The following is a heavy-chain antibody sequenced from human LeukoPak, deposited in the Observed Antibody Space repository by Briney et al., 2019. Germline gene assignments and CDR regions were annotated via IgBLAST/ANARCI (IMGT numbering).Heavy chain of an antibody. D-gene: IGHD2-2*01. Sequence: PSETLSLTCTVSGGSITSYYWSWIRQPPGKGLEWIGYIYYSGNNNYNPSLKSRVTMSVDTSKNQFSLKLSSVTAADTAVYYCARLKYCSSTSCYRELTFDYWGQGTLVTVSS. CDR1: GGSITSYY. CDR3: ARLKYCSSTSCYRELTFDY. CDR2: IYYSGNN. J-gene: IGHJ4*02. V-gene: IGHV4-59*08.